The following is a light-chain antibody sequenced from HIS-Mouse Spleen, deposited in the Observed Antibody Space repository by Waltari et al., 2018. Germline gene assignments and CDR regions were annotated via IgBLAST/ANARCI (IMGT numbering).Light chain of an antibody. Sequence: AIQLTQSPSSLSASVGDRVTTTCRASQGISSALAWYQQKPGKTAKLLIYDASSLESGVPSRFSGSGSGTDFTLTISSLQPEDFATYYCQQFNSYPVTFGQGTRLEIK. CDR3: QQFNSYPVT. CDR1: QGISSA. V-gene: IGKV1-13*02. CDR2: DAS. J-gene: IGKJ5*01.